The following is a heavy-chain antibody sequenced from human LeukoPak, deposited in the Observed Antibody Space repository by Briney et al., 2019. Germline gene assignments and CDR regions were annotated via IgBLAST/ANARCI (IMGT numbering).Heavy chain of an antibody. CDR1: GVSISSYY. V-gene: IGHV4-59*06. Sequence: SETLSLTCTVSGVSISSYYWSWIRQPPGKGLEWIGYIYYSGSTYYNPSLKSRVTISVDTSKNQFSLKLSSVTAADTAVYYCARELLWFGELSSNWFDPWGQGTLVTVSS. CDR3: ARELLWFGELSSNWFDP. D-gene: IGHD3-10*01. J-gene: IGHJ5*02. CDR2: IYYSGST.